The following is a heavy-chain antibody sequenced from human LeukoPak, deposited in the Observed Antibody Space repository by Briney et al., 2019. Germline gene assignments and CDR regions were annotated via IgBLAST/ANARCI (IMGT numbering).Heavy chain of an antibody. D-gene: IGHD3-22*01. J-gene: IGHJ4*02. CDR1: GFTFSDYY. CDR2: ISSSGSTI. CDR3: ARDYHYYDSSGHYPHPYFDY. Sequence: PGGSLRLSCAASGFTFSDYYMSWIRQAPGKGLEWVSYISSSGSTIYYADSVKGRFTISRDNAKNSLYLQMNSLRAEDTAVYYCARDYHYYDSSGHYPHPYFDYWGQGTLVTVSP. V-gene: IGHV3-11*04.